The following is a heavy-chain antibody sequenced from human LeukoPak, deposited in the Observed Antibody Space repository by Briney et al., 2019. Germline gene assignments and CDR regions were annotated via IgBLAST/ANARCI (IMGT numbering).Heavy chain of an antibody. CDR1: GYTFTSYY. D-gene: IGHD6-19*01. Sequence: ASVKVSCKASGYTFTSYYMHWVRQAPGQGLEWMGIINPSGGSTSYAQKFQGRVTMTRDMSTSTVYMELSSLRSEDTAVYYCARDPQGSGWYGDFDYWGQGTLVTVSS. CDR3: ARDPQGSGWYGDFDY. J-gene: IGHJ4*02. V-gene: IGHV1-46*01. CDR2: INPSGGST.